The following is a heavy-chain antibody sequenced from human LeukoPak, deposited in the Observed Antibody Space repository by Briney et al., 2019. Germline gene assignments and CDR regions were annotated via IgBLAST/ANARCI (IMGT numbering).Heavy chain of an antibody. Sequence: GGSLRLSCAASGFTFSSHWMSWVRQAPGKGLEWVANIKQDGSEKYYVDFVKGRFTISRDNAKNSLYLQMNSLRGEDTAVYYCARGGYSYGPCYFDYWGQGTLVTVSS. J-gene: IGHJ4*02. CDR3: ARGGYSYGPCYFDY. CDR2: IKQDGSEK. CDR1: GFTFSSHW. D-gene: IGHD5-18*01. V-gene: IGHV3-7*01.